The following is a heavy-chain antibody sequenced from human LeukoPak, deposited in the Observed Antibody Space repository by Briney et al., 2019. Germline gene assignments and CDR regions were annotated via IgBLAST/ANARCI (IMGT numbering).Heavy chain of an antibody. Sequence: GGSLRLSCAGSGFIFSDFVMSWVRQAPGKGLEWVSASGTGGRTYYTDSVKGRFTISRDNSHKTVFLQMGGLRAEDTAVYYCARDQSMIDAFDIWGQGTMVTVSS. D-gene: IGHD3-22*01. CDR1: GFIFSDFV. V-gene: IGHV3-23*01. CDR2: SGTGGRT. CDR3: ARDQSMIDAFDI. J-gene: IGHJ3*02.